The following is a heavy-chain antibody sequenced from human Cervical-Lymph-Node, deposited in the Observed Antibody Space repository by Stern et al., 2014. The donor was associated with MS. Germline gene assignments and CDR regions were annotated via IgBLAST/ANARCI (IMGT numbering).Heavy chain of an antibody. Sequence: VQLVESGPGLVKPSETLSLTCTVSGGSISTFYWNWIRQPPGKGLEWIGQINYKGSTNYNPSLKSRVTISVDTSKNQFSLKLSSVTAADTAVYYCGRRDYYDSSGYYDDAFDIWGQGTMVTVSS. CDR2: INYKGST. V-gene: IGHV4-59*01. CDR1: GGSISTFY. CDR3: GRRDYYDSSGYYDDAFDI. J-gene: IGHJ3*02. D-gene: IGHD3-22*01.